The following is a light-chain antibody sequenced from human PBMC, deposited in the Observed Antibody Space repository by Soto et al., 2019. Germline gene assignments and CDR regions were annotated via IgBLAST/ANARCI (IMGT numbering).Light chain of an antibody. Sequence: EILMTLSPATLSVSPGERATLSCRATQIVSRNLAWYQQKPGQAPRLLIFGASTRATGIPAKFSGGGSGTEFTLTISSLQSEDFAVYYCQQYYDWPRTFGQGTKVDIK. V-gene: IGKV3-15*01. CDR2: GAS. CDR1: QIVSRN. CDR3: QQYYDWPRT. J-gene: IGKJ1*01.